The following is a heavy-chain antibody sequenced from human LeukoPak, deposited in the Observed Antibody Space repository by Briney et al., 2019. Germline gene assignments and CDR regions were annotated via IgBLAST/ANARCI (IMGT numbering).Heavy chain of an antibody. J-gene: IGHJ4*02. CDR2: ISSSSYI. CDR1: GFTFSSYS. Sequence: KPGGSLRLSCAASGFTFSSYSMNWVRQAPGKGLEWVSSISSSSYIYYADSVKGRFTISRDNAKNSLYLQMNSLRAEDTAVYYCARESTDDSSGYYYVGFDYWGQGTLVTVSS. V-gene: IGHV3-21*01. D-gene: IGHD3-22*01. CDR3: ARESTDDSSGYYYVGFDY.